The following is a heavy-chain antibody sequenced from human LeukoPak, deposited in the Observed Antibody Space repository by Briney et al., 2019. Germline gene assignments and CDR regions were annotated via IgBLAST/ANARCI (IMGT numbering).Heavy chain of an antibody. CDR1: GGSISSHY. V-gene: IGHV4-59*11. CDR3: ARAEKYCSGGSCYHSYYMDV. CDR2: IYYSGST. Sequence: PSETLSLTCTVSGGSISSHYWSWIRQPPGKGLEWIGYIYYSGSTNYNPSLKSRVTISVDTSKNQFSLKLSSVTAADTAVYYCARAEKYCSGGSCYHSYYMDVWGKGTTVTVSS. J-gene: IGHJ6*03. D-gene: IGHD2-15*01.